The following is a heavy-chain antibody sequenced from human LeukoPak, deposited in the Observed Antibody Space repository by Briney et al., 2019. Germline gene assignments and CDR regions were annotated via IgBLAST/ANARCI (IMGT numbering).Heavy chain of an antibody. CDR1: SVSICSYY. J-gene: IGHJ5*02. Sequence: SETLSLTCTVSSVSICSYYWSWLRQPPGKGLEWIGYIYYSGSTNYNPSLKSRLTISVDTSKNQFSLKLSSVTAADTAVYYCARHRRFDPWGQGTLVTVSS. CDR3: ARHRRFDP. V-gene: IGHV4-59*08. CDR2: IYYSGST.